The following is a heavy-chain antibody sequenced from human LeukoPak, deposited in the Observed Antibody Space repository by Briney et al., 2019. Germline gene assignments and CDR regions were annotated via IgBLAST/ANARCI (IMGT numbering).Heavy chain of an antibody. CDR1: GFTFSDYY. D-gene: IGHD3-22*01. Sequence: GGSLRLSCAVSGFTFSDYYMSWVRQAPGKGLEGVSVIYSGGSTYYADSVKGRFTISRDNSKNTLYLQMNSLRAEDTAVYYCARDSSGYLWHFDYWGQGTLVTVSS. V-gene: IGHV3-66*01. CDR3: ARDSSGYLWHFDY. CDR2: IYSGGST. J-gene: IGHJ4*02.